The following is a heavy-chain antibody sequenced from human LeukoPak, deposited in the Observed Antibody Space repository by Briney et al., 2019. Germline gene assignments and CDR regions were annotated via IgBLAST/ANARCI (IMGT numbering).Heavy chain of an antibody. Sequence: PGGSLRLSCAASGFPFDDYGMSWVRQAPGKGLGWVSGSNWNGGSTGYADSVKGRFTISRDNAKNSLYLQMNSLRAEDTALYYCAREGRSTSYYYYYMDVWGKGTTVTVSS. CDR2: SNWNGGST. CDR1: GFPFDDYG. CDR3: AREGRSTSYYYYYMDV. J-gene: IGHJ6*03. D-gene: IGHD2-15*01. V-gene: IGHV3-20*04.